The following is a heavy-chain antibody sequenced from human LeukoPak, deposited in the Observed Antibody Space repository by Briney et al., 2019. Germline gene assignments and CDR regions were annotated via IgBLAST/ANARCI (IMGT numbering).Heavy chain of an antibody. CDR3: AREHSNYVWFDP. J-gene: IGHJ5*02. D-gene: IGHD4-11*01. CDR1: GGTFSSYA. V-gene: IGHV1-69*05. CDR2: IIPIFGTA. Sequence: SVKVSCKASGGTFSSYAISWVRQAPGQGLEWMGGIIPIFGTANYAQKFQGRVTITTDESTSTAYMELSSLRSEDTAVYYCAREHSNYVWFDPWGQGTLVTVSS.